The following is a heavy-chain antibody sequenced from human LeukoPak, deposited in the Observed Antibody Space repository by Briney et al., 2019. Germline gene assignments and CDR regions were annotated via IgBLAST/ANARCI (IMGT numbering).Heavy chain of an antibody. CDR2: ISGSGGST. D-gene: IGHD3-22*01. CDR3: AKDPYYYYDSSGYPGHDAFDI. V-gene: IGHV3-23*01. CDR1: GFTFSSYA. J-gene: IGHJ3*02. Sequence: GGSLRLSCAASGFTFSSYAMSWVRQAPGKGLEWVSAISGSGGSTYYADSVKGRFTISRDNSKNTLYLQMNSLRAEDTAVYYCAKDPYYYYDSSGYPGHDAFDIWGQGTMVTFSS.